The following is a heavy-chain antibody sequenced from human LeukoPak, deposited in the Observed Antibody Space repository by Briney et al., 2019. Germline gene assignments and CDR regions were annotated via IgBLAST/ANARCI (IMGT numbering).Heavy chain of an antibody. V-gene: IGHV3-30-3*01. CDR2: TSSDLNVK. Sequence: GGSLRLSCAASGFTFRNYVIHWVRQAPGEGLEWVAVTSSDLNVKLYADSVKGRFTISRGNSRSTLYLQMNSLRPEDTAIYYCAREGYYGSGSPPSLYFDYWGQGTLVTVSS. D-gene: IGHD3-10*01. CDR3: AREGYYGSGSPPSLYFDY. J-gene: IGHJ4*02. CDR1: GFTFRNYV.